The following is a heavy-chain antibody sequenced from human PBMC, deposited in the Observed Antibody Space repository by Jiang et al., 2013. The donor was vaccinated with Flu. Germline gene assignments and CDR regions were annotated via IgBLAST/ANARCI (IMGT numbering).Heavy chain of an antibody. D-gene: IGHD3-10*01. V-gene: IGHV4-39*07. CDR1: GGSISSSSYY. CDR2: IYYSGST. CDR3: ARPLPARGWALDAFDI. Sequence: GSGLVKPSETLSLTCTVSGGSISSSSYYWGWIRQPPGKGLEWIGSIYYSGSTYYNPSLKSRVTISVDTSKNQFSLKLSSVTAADTAVYYCARPLPARGWALDAFDIWGQGTMVTVSS. J-gene: IGHJ3*02.